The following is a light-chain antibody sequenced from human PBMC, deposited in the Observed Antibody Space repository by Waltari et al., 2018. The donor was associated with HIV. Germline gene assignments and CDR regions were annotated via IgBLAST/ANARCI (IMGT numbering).Light chain of an antibody. CDR3: CSYAGSSTYV. CDR2: EVS. CDR1: SRAAGSYNL. J-gene: IGLJ1*01. V-gene: IGLV2-23*02. Sequence: QSALTQPASVSGSPGQSITIPCTGPSRAAGSYNLVPWYQQHPGKAPKLMIYEVSKLPSGVSNRFSGSKSGNTASLTISGLQAEDEADYYCCSYAGSSTYVFGTGTKVTVL.